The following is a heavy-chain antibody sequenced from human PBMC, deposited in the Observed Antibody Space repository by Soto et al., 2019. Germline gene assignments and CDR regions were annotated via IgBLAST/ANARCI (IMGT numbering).Heavy chain of an antibody. V-gene: IGHV4-39*01. D-gene: IGHD3-3*01. CDR3: ASLPLLYDFWSGYRVSWFDP. CDR1: GGSISSSSYY. J-gene: IGHJ5*02. Sequence: SETLSLTCTVSGGSISSSSYYWGWIRQPPGKGLEWIGSIYYSGSTYYNPSLKSRVTISVDTSKNQFSLKLSSVTAADTAVYYCASLPLLYDFWSGYRVSWFDPWGQGTLVTVSS. CDR2: IYYSGST.